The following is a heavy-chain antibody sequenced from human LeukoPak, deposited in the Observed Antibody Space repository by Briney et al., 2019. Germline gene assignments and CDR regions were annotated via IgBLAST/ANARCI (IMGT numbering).Heavy chain of an antibody. J-gene: IGHJ6*03. V-gene: IGHV3-7*01. CDR1: EFPFSVHW. CDR2: IKEDGSER. CDR3: ARAGELRYMDV. D-gene: IGHD3-16*01. Sequence: GSLRLSCEASEFPFSVHWMSWVRQTPERGLEWVANIKEDGSERNYVGSVKGRFTISRDNAKNSLFLQMSSLRADDTAIYYCARAGELRYMDVWGKGTAVTVSS.